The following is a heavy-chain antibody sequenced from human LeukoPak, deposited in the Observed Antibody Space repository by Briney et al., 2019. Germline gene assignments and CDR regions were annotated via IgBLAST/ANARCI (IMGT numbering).Heavy chain of an antibody. CDR2: INPNSGGT. J-gene: IGHJ4*02. D-gene: IGHD5-24*01. V-gene: IGHV1-2*06. Sequence: ASVKVSCKASGYTFTGYHMHWVRQAPGQGLEWMGRINPNSGGTNYAQKFQGRVTMTRDTSISTAYMELSRLRSDDTAVYYCARVPRRDGYNSLFFDYWGQGTLVTVSS. CDR1: GYTFTGYH. CDR3: ARVPRRDGYNSLFFDY.